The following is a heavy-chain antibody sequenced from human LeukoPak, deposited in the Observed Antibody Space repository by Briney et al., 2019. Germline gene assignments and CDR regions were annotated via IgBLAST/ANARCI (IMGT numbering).Heavy chain of an antibody. V-gene: IGHV4-31*03. CDR2: IFYSGST. Sequence: SQTLSLTCTVSGGSISSGGYYWSWIRQHPGKGLEFIGYIFYSGSTHYNPSLKSRVTISVDTSKNHFSLNLSSVTAADTAVYYCARGAPTVTPFFDYWGQGTLVTVSS. CDR1: GGSISSGGYY. J-gene: IGHJ4*02. CDR3: ARGAPTVTPFFDY. D-gene: IGHD4-17*01.